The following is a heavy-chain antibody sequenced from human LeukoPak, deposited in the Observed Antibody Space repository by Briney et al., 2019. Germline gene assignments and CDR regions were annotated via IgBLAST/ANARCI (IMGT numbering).Heavy chain of an antibody. D-gene: IGHD6-19*01. V-gene: IGHV3-74*01. Sequence: GGSLRLSCAASEFSFTSNWMHWVRQAPGKGLVWVSRINSDGSSITYADSVKGRFTISRDNAKKSLYLQMNSLRAEDTAVYYCARGSLAGPFDCWGQGTLVTVSS. CDR2: INSDGSSI. CDR1: EFSFTSNW. J-gene: IGHJ4*02. CDR3: ARGSLAGPFDC.